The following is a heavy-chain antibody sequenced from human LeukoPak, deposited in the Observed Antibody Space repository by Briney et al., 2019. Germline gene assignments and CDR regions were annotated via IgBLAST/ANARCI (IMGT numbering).Heavy chain of an antibody. V-gene: IGHV3-23*01. D-gene: IGHD1-26*01. J-gene: IGHJ5*02. CDR2: ISGSGGST. CDR3: AKDIVGATDWFDP. Sequence: GGSLRLSCAASGFTLRNYAMSWVRQAPGKGLEWVSAISGSGGSTYYADSVEGRFTISRDNSKNTLYLQMNSLRAEDTAVYYCAKDIVGATDWFDPWGQGTLVTVSS. CDR1: GFTLRNYA.